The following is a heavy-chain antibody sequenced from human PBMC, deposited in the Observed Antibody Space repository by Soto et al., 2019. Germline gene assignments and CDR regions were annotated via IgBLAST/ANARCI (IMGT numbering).Heavy chain of an antibody. Sequence: GASVKVSCKASGGTFSSYAISWVRQAPGQGLEWMGGIIPIFGTANYAQKFQGRVTITADESTSTAYMELSSLRSEDTAVYYCARGEVITTFAVLIHYYYGLDVWGQGTTVTVSS. CDR1: GGTFSSYA. D-gene: IGHD3-3*01. J-gene: IGHJ6*02. CDR3: ARGEVITTFAVLIHYYYGLDV. CDR2: IIPIFGTA. V-gene: IGHV1-69*13.